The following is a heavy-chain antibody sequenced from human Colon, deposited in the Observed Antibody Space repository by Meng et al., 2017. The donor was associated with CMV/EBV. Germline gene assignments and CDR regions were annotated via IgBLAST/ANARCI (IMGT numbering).Heavy chain of an antibody. D-gene: IGHD1-26*01. V-gene: IGHV4-34*01. CDR1: GAYLSGYY. CDR2: INQSGST. Sequence: VYGAYLSGYYWSWIRQPPGKGLEWIGEINQSGSTNYNPSLKSRVAISLGTSGNQFSLKVKSVTAADTAVYYCARGRSIVGATYIDYWGQGTLVTVSS. J-gene: IGHJ4*02. CDR3: ARGRSIVGATYIDY.